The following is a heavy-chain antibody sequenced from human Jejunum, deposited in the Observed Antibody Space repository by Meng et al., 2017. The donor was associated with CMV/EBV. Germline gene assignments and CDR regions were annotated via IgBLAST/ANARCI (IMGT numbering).Heavy chain of an antibody. J-gene: IGHJ3*01. CDR3: ARREIFGYSEGLFGSNV. CDR2: IYSGGIHSDGDT. CDR1: S. V-gene: IGHV3-66*02. Sequence: SMGWVRQAPGKGLEWVSVIYSGGIHSDGDTYYADSGKGRFTVSRDKSKNTLYLQMDSLRTEDTALYYCARREIFGYSEGLFGSNVWGQGTRVTVSS. D-gene: IGHD5-18*01.